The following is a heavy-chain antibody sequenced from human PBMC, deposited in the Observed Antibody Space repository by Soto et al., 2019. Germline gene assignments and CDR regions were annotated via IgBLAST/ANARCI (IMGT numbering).Heavy chain of an antibody. Sequence: PSETLSLTCTVSGGSISSYYWSCIRQPAGKGLEWIGRIYTSGSTNYNPSLTSRVTMSVDTSKNQFSLKLSSVTAADTAVYYCARGGNYDFWSGSPPEGFAPWGQGPLVTVSS. CDR1: GGSISSYY. CDR2: IYTSGST. V-gene: IGHV4-4*07. D-gene: IGHD3-3*01. J-gene: IGHJ5*02. CDR3: ARGGNYDFWSGSPPEGFAP.